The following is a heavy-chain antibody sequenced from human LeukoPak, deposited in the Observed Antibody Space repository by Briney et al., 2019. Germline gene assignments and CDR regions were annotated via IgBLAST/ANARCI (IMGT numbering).Heavy chain of an antibody. CDR3: VRDGGGIYYYYYMDV. D-gene: IGHD3-16*01. CDR1: GYTFSHFG. CDR2: NSAYNGNT. Sequence: ASVKVSCKASGYTFSHFGINWVRQAPGQGLKGMGWNSAYNGNTNYAQNLQGRVTMTADTSTSIAYMELRSLRPDDTAVYYCVRDGGGIYYYYYMDVWGTGTTVTVSS. J-gene: IGHJ6*03. V-gene: IGHV1-18*01.